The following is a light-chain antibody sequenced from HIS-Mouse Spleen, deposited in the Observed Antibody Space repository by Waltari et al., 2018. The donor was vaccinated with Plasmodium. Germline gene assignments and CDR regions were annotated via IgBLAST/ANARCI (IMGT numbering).Light chain of an antibody. CDR1: QSGSSSY. J-gene: IGKJ1*01. CDR3: QQYGSSGT. V-gene: IGKV3-20*01. Sequence: EIVLTQSPGPLSLSPGERATLSCRASQSGSSSYLAWYQQKPGQAPRLLIYGASSRATGIPDRFSGSGSGTDFTLTISRLEPEDFAVYYCQQYGSSGTFGQGTKVEIK. CDR2: GAS.